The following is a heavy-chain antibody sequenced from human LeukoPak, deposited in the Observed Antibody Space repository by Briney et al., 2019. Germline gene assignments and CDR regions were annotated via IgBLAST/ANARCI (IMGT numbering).Heavy chain of an antibody. V-gene: IGHV4-38-2*02. D-gene: IGHD1-26*01. CDR1: GYSISSGYY. J-gene: IGHJ4*02. Sequence: SETLSLTCTVSGYSISSGYYWGWIRQPPGKGLEWIGSIYHSGSTYYNPSLKSRVTISVDTPKNQFSLKLSSVTAADTAVYYCAREGIVGATGAFDYWGQGTLVTVSS. CDR3: AREGIVGATGAFDY. CDR2: IYHSGST.